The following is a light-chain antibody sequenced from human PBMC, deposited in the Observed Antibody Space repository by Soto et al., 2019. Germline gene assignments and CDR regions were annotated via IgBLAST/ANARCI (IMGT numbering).Light chain of an antibody. Sequence: EVVWTKSPCKLSWSPGERATLYCRASQSVSSNNLAWYQQRPGQAPRLLIYGASTRATGIPDRFSGSGSGTDFTLTISRLETEDFAVFYCQQYGRLPLTVGGGTKVDIK. CDR2: GAS. CDR3: QQYGRLPLT. J-gene: IGKJ4*01. CDR1: QSVSSNN. V-gene: IGKV3-20*01.